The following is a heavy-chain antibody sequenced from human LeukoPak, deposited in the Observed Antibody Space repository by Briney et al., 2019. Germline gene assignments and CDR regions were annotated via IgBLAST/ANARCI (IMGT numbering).Heavy chain of an antibody. CDR2: IYPGDSDT. D-gene: IGHD3-9*01. V-gene: IGHV5-51*01. CDR3: ARHKGYDTLTGDLDY. J-gene: IGHJ4*02. Sequence: GESLKISCKGSGYSFTFYWIGWVRQMPGKGLEWMGIIYPGDSDTRYSPSFQGQVTISADKSISTAHLQWSSLKASDTAMYYCARHKGYDTLTGDLDYWGQGTLVTVSS. CDR1: GYSFTFYW.